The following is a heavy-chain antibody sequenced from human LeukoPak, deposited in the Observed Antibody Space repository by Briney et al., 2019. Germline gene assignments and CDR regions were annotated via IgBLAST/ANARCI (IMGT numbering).Heavy chain of an antibody. J-gene: IGHJ5*02. CDR2: IIPIFCST. Sequence: SVPVSCRSSRYTFPNYGLTWVRQAPAQGLAGMGVIIPIFCSTNYAQKFQGRLTIITDESMSTAYMELSSLRSEDTAVYYCARSGHASISTWFDPWGQGTLVAVSS. CDR1: RYTFPNYG. D-gene: IGHD5-12*01. CDR3: ARSGHASISTWFDP. V-gene: IGHV1-69*05.